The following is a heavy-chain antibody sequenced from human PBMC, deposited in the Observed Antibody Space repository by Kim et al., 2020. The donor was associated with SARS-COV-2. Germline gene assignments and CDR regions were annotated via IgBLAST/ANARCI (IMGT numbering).Heavy chain of an antibody. J-gene: IGHJ4*01. CDR3: ARAVAGSRTSLFDY. V-gene: IGHV4-39*07. CDR1: GGSFSSSSYY. D-gene: IGHD3-16*01. CDR2: IFYSGKT. Sequence: SETLSLTCTVSGGSFSSSSYYWAWIRQPPGKGLEWIGNIFYSGKTSYNPSLKSRVTISVDTSKNQFSLRVTSAIAADTALYYCARAVAGSRTSLFDYWG.